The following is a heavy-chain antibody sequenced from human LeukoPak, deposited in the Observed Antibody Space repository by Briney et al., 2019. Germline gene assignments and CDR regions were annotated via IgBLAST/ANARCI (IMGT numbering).Heavy chain of an antibody. CDR3: AKRSYYDSSGSFYFDY. CDR2: ISGSGDNT. J-gene: IGHJ4*02. Sequence: SGGSLRLSCAASGFTFSSYAMSWVRQAPGKGLEWVSGISGSGDNTYYADSVKGRFTISRDNSKNALYVQVNSLGTEDTAAYYCAKRSYYDSSGSFYFDYWGQGTLVTVSS. D-gene: IGHD3-22*01. CDR1: GFTFSSYA. V-gene: IGHV3-23*01.